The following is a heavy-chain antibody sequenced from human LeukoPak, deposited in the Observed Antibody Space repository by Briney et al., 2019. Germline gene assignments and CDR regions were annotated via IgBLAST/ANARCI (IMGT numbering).Heavy chain of an antibody. CDR2: IYYSGST. CDR1: GGSIGSYY. V-gene: IGHV4-59*01. Sequence: SETLSLTCTVSGGSIGSYYWSWIRQPPGKGLEWIGYIYYSGSTNYNPSLKSRVTISVDTSKNQFSLKLNSVTAADTAVYYCARGLYSSSSASDYWGQGTLVTVSS. CDR3: ARGLYSSSSASDY. J-gene: IGHJ4*02. D-gene: IGHD6-6*01.